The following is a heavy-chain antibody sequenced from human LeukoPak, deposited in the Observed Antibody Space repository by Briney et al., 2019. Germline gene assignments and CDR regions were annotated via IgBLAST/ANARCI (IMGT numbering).Heavy chain of an antibody. CDR2: ISYDGSNK. CDR1: GFTFSSYG. D-gene: IGHD1-1*01. CDR3: ARTTGTTWLNWFDP. V-gene: IGHV3-30*05. Sequence: PGGSLRLSCAASGFTFSSYGMHWVRQAPGRGLEWVAVISYDGSNKYYADSVKGRFTISRDNSKNTLYLQMNSLRAEGTAVYYCARTTGTTWLNWFDPWGQGTLVTVSS. J-gene: IGHJ5*02.